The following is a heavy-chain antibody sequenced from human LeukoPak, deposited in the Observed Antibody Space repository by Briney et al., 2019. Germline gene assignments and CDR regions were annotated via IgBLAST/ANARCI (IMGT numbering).Heavy chain of an antibody. J-gene: IGHJ5*02. CDR2: IYYSGST. CDR3: ARSRKGNWFDP. CDR1: GGSISSSSYY. Sequence: SETLSLTCTVSGGSISSSSYYWGWIRQPPGKGLEWIGSIYYSGSTYYDPSLKSRVTISVDTSENQFSLKLSSVTAADTAVYYCARSRKGNWFDPWGQGTLVTVSS. V-gene: IGHV4-39*01.